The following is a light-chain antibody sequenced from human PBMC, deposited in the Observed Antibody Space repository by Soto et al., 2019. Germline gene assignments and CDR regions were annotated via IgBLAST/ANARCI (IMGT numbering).Light chain of an antibody. V-gene: IGKV1-39*01. J-gene: IGKJ3*01. Sequence: DIQMTQSPSSLSASVGDRLTITCRASQSISSYLNWYQQKPGKAPNLLIYAASSLQSGVPSRFSGSGSGTDFTLTISNLQPEDFATYYCQQSYSTPFTFGPGTKVDIK. CDR1: QSISSY. CDR2: AAS. CDR3: QQSYSTPFT.